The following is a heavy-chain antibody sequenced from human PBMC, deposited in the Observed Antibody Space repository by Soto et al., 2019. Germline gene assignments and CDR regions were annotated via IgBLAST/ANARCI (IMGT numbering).Heavy chain of an antibody. CDR2: IWYDGSNK. J-gene: IGHJ4*02. V-gene: IGHV3-33*01. Sequence: GGSLRLSCAASGFTFSSYGMHWVRQAPGKGLEWVAVIWYDGSNKYYADSVKGRFTISRDNSKNTLYLQMNSLRAEDTAVYYCARDQWELPRALDYWGQGTLVTVSS. D-gene: IGHD1-26*01. CDR3: ARDQWELPRALDY. CDR1: GFTFSSYG.